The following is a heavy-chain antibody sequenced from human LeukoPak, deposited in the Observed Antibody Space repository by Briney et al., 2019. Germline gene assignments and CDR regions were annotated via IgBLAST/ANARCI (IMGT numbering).Heavy chain of an antibody. J-gene: IGHJ4*02. D-gene: IGHD5-12*01. V-gene: IGHV3-7*01. CDR1: GFMFSSYW. Sequence: GGSLRLSCAASGFMFSSYWMSWVRQAPGKGLEWVANIRQDGNEIYYGDSVKGRFTISRDNGKNSLFLQMNSLRTEDTAVYFCASVEARGKPRCYSGCYFDCWGQGTLVTVS. CDR2: IRQDGNEI. CDR3: ASVEARGKPRCYSGCYFDC.